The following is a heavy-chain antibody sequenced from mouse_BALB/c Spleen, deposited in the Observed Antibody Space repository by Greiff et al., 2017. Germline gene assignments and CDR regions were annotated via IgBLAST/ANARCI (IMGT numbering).Heavy chain of an antibody. Sequence: VQLKQTGPELVKPGASVKISCKASGYSFTDYIMLWVKQSHGKSLEWIGNINPYYGSTSYNLKFKGKATLTVDKSSSTAYMQLNSLTSEDSAVYYCAIHAWFAYWGQGTLVTVSA. CDR3: AIHAWFAY. CDR1: GYSFTDYI. CDR2: INPYYGST. V-gene: IGHV1-39*01. J-gene: IGHJ3*01.